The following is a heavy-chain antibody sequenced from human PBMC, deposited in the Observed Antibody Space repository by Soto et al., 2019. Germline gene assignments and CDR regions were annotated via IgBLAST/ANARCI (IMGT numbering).Heavy chain of an antibody. J-gene: IGHJ4*02. CDR1: GFTFSSYG. D-gene: IGHD5-18*01. CDR2: IWYDGSNK. CDR3: ARGWIQLSWSPDLRYYFDY. Sequence: PGGSLRLSCAASGFTFSSYGMHWVRQAPGKGLEWVAVIWYDGSNKYYADSVKGRLTISRDNSKNTLYLQMNSLRAEDTAVYYCARGWIQLSWSPDLRYYFDYWGQGTLVTVSS. V-gene: IGHV3-33*08.